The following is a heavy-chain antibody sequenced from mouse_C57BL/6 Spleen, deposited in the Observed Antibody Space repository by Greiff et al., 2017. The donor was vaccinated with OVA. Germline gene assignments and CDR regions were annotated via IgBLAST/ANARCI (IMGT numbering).Heavy chain of an antibody. CDR3: ARQELTP. D-gene: IGHD4-1*01. J-gene: IGHJ4*01. CDR2: ISSGGSYT. Sequence: EVQVVESGGDLVKPGGSLKLSCAASGFTFSSYGMSWVRQTPDKRLEWVATISSGGSYTYYPDSVKGRFTISRDNAKNTLYLQMSSLKSEDTAMYYCARQELTPWGQGTSVTVSS. CDR1: GFTFSSYG. V-gene: IGHV5-6*01.